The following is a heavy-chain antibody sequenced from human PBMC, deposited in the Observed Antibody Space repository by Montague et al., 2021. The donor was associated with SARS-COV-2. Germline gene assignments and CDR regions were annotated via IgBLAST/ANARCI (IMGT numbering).Heavy chain of an antibody. Sequence: SETLSLTCAVYGGPFSGYYWSWIRQPPGKGLEWIGEINHSGGTNYNPSLKSRVTISVDTSKNQFPLKLSSATAADTAVYYCARVRYYGSGTSLGMDVWGQGTTVTVSS. J-gene: IGHJ6*02. CDR3: ARVRYYGSGTSLGMDV. D-gene: IGHD3-10*01. CDR2: INHSGGT. V-gene: IGHV4-34*01. CDR1: GGPFSGYY.